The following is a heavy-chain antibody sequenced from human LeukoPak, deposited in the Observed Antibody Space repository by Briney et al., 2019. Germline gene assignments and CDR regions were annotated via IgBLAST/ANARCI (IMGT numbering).Heavy chain of an antibody. J-gene: IGHJ2*01. CDR3: ASAWLPNPTDWYFDL. D-gene: IGHD5-12*01. CDR2: IIPIFGTA. CDR1: GGTFSSYA. V-gene: IGHV1-69*05. Sequence: SVKVSCKASGGTFSSYAISWVRHAPGQGLEWMGGIIPIFGTANYAQKFQGRVTITTDESTSTAYMELSSLRSEDTAVYYCASAWLPNPTDWYFDLWGRGTLVTVSS.